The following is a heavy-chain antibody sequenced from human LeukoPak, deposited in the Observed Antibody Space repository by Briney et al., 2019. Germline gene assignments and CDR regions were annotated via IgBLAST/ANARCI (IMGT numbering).Heavy chain of an antibody. CDR2: IYYSGST. J-gene: IGHJ4*02. V-gene: IGHV4-30-4*08. CDR3: AGGPPIVGAVAGPSFDY. Sequence: PSETLSLTCTVSGGSISSGDYYWSWIRQPPGKGLEWIGYIYYSGSTYYNPSLKSRVTISVDTSKNQFSLKLSSVAAADTAVYYCAGGPPIVGAVAGPSFDYWGQGTLVTVSS. D-gene: IGHD6-19*01. CDR1: GGSISSGDYY.